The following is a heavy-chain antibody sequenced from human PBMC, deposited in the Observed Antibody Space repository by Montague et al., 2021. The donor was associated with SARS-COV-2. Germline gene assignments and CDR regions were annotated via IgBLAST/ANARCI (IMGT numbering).Heavy chain of an antibody. V-gene: IGHV4-59*01. CDR1: GGSISSYF. CDR2: IYYSGTT. Sequence: SETLSLTCTVSGGSISSYFWGWIRQPPGKGLEWIGSIYYSGTTNYSPSLKSRVTISVDTSKNQFSLKLSSVTAADTAVYYCARVVRYYDFWSGYTEYYYYGTDVWGQGTTVTVSS. J-gene: IGHJ6*02. D-gene: IGHD3-3*01. CDR3: ARVVRYYDFWSGYTEYYYYGTDV.